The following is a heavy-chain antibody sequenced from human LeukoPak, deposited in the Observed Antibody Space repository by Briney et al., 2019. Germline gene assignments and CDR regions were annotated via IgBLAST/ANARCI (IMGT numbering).Heavy chain of an antibody. Sequence: GGSLRLSCAASGFTVSSNYMNWVRQAPGKGLEWVSYISSSSSTIYYADSVKGRFTISRDNAKNSLYLQMNSLRDEDTAVYYCARDGVRFLEWLSPVYYFDYWGQGTLVTVSS. CDR3: ARDGVRFLEWLSPVYYFDY. J-gene: IGHJ4*02. CDR2: ISSSSSTI. V-gene: IGHV3-48*02. D-gene: IGHD3-3*01. CDR1: GFTVSSNY.